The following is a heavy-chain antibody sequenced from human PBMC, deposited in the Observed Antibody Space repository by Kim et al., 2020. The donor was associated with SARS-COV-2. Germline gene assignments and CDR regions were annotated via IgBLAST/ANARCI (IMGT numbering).Heavy chain of an antibody. V-gene: IGHV3-9*01. CDR1: GFTFDDYA. D-gene: IGHD6-6*01. J-gene: IGHJ2*01. Sequence: GGSLRLSCAASGFTFDDYAMHWVRQAPGKGLEWVSGISWNSGSIGYADSVKGRFTISRDNAKNSLYLQMNSLRAEDTALYYCAKVPSSSIAARERYFDLWGRGTLVTVSS. CDR3: AKVPSSSIAARERYFDL. CDR2: ISWNSGSI.